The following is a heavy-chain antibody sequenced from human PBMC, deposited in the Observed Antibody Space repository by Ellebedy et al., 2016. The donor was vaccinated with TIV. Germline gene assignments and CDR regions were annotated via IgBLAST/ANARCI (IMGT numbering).Heavy chain of an antibody. CDR1: GGSISSYY. D-gene: IGHD6-13*01. Sequence: MPGGSLRLSCTVSGGSISSYYWSWIRQPPGKGLEWIGYIYYSGSTNYNPSLKSRVTISVDTSKNQFSLKLSSVTAADTAVYYCAGRRAAAGRLGENWGQGTLVTVSS. CDR3: AGRRAAAGRLGEN. V-gene: IGHV4-59*08. J-gene: IGHJ4*02. CDR2: IYYSGST.